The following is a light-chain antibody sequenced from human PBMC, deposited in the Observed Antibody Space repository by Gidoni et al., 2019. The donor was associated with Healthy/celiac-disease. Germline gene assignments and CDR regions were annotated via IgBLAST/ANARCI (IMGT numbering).Light chain of an antibody. V-gene: IGKV1-33*01. CDR2: DAS. J-gene: IGKJ4*01. CDR1: QDISNY. CDR3: QQYDNRPPLT. Sequence: DIQMTQSPSSLSASVGDRVTITCQASQDISNYLNWYQQKPGKAPKRLIYDASNLETGVPSRCSGSGSGTDVTFTISSLQPEEIATDYCQQYDNRPPLTFGGGTKVEIK.